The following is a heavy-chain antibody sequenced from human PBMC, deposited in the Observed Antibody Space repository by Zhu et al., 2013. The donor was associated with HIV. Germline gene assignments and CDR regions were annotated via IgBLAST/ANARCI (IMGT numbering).Heavy chain of an antibody. J-gene: IGHJ6*03. V-gene: IGHV4-30-4*01. CDR3: ARTHTLQYYYYYMDV. CDR2: IYYSGST. Sequence: QVQLQESGPGLVKPSQTLSLTCTVSGGSISSGDYYWSWIRQPPGKGLEWIGYIYYSGSTYYNPSLKSRVTISVDTSKNQFSLKLSSVTAADTAVYYCARTHTLQYYYYYMDVWGKGPRSPSP. CDR1: GGSISSGDYY. D-gene: IGHD2-15*01.